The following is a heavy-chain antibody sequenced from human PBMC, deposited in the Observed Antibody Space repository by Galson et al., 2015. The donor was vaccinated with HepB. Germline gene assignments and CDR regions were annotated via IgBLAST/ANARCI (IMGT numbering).Heavy chain of an antibody. CDR2: IYYSGST. CDR1: GGSISSYY. V-gene: IGHV4-59*01. Sequence: LSLTCTVSGGSISSYYWSWIRQPPGKGLEWIGYIYYSGSTNYNPSLKSRVTISVDTSKNQFSLKLSSVTAADTAVYYCARLNGWFDPWGQGTLVTVSS. CDR3: ARLNGWFDP. J-gene: IGHJ5*02.